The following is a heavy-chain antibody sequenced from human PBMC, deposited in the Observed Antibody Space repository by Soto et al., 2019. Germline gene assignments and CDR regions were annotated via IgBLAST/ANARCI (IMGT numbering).Heavy chain of an antibody. D-gene: IGHD3-10*01. V-gene: IGHV1-69*08. CDR2: FVPILGLA. J-gene: IGHJ5*02. CDR1: GGTFSSYT. CDR3: ARDVGSGVDP. Sequence: QVQLVQSGAEVKKPGSSVKVSCKASGGTFSSYTMSWVRQAPGQGLEWMGRFVPILGLAHYAQKFQGRVTITADKSTSTAYMELSSLRSDDTAVYYCARDVGSGVDPWGQGTLVTVSS.